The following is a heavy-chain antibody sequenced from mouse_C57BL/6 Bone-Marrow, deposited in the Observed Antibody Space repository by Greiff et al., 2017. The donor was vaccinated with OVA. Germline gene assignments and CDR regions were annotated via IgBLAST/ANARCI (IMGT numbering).Heavy chain of an antibody. CDR1: GFSFNTYA. V-gene: IGHV10-1*01. J-gene: IGHJ3*01. D-gene: IGHD2-4*01. Sequence: EVKVVESGGGLVQPKGSLKLSCAASGFSFNTYAMNWVRQAPGKGLEWVARIRSKSSNYATYYADSVKDRFTISRADSESLLYLQMDNLKTEDTALYCRVRYLSYDYDGLAYWGQGTLVTVSA. CDR3: VRYLSYDYDGLAY. CDR2: IRSKSSNYAT.